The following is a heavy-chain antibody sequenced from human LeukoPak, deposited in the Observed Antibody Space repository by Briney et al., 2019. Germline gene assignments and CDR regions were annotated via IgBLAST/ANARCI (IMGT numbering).Heavy chain of an antibody. CDR1: GGSFSGYY. Sequence: SETLSLTCAVYGGSFSGYYWSWIRQPPGKGLEWIGEINHSGGTNYNPSLKSRVTISVDTSKIQFSLKLSSVTATDTAVYYCARGGLGSSLVRYFDLWGRGTLVTVSS. CDR2: INHSGGT. D-gene: IGHD6-13*01. J-gene: IGHJ2*01. V-gene: IGHV4-34*01. CDR3: ARGGLGSSLVRYFDL.